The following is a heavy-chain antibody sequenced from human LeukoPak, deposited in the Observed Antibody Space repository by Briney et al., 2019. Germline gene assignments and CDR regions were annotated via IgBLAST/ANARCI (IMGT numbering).Heavy chain of an antibody. J-gene: IGHJ4*02. V-gene: IGHV1-46*01. CDR2: IIPSGGDT. CDR3: ARGKVVTMVRGVIITYFDY. Sequence: ASVKVSCKASGYTFTSYYIHWVRQAPGQGLEWMGVIIPSGGDTTYAQKFQGRVTMTRDTSTSTVYMELSSLRSEDTAVYYCARGKVVTMVRGVIITYFDYWGQGTLVTVSS. D-gene: IGHD3-10*01. CDR1: GYTFTSYY.